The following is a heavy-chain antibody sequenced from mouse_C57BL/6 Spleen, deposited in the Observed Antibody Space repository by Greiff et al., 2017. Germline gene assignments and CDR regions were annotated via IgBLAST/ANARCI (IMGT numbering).Heavy chain of an antibody. J-gene: IGHJ2*02. Sequence: VQLQQSGPELVKPGASVKISCKASGYAFSSSWMNWVKQRPGKGLEWIGRIYPGDGDTKYHGKFKGKATMTADKSSSTAYMQISILTSEDYAVYFYASDVWGQGTSLTVSS. CDR3: ASDV. V-gene: IGHV1-82*01. D-gene: IGHD2-3*01. CDR1: GYAFSSSW. CDR2: IYPGDGDT.